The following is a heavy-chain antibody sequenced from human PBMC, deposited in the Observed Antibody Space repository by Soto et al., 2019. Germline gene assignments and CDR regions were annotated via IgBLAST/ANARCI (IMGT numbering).Heavy chain of an antibody. Sequence: GSLRLSCAASGFAFSGSAMYWVRQASGKGPEWVGRIRSKGHNYATEYAASVKGRFTISRDDSKNTAYLQMNSLQTEDTAVYYCTRDLFSYDYSGILWFDPWGQGTLVTVSS. CDR2: IRSKGHNYAT. J-gene: IGHJ5*02. V-gene: IGHV3-73*01. CDR3: TRDLFSYDYSGILWFDP. CDR1: GFAFSGSA. D-gene: IGHD3-16*01.